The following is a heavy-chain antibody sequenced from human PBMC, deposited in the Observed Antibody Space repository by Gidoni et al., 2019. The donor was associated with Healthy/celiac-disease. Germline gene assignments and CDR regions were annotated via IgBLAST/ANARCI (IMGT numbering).Heavy chain of an antibody. D-gene: IGHD4-17*01. CDR3: ARDRSTVTENWFDP. J-gene: IGHJ5*02. CDR1: GFTFSSYG. CDR2: IWYDGSNK. V-gene: IGHV3-33*01. Sequence: QVQRVASGGGVVQPGRSLRLPCAAPGFTFSSYGMHWVRQAPGKGLEWVAVIWYDGSNKYYADSVKGRFTISRDNSKNTLYLQMNSLRAEDTAVYYCARDRSTVTENWFDPWGQGTLVTVSS.